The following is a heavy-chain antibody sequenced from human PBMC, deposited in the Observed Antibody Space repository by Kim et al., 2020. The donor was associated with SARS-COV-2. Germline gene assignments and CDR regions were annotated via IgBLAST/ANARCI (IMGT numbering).Heavy chain of an antibody. CDR3: AMGGGSYFPFYY. CDR2: ITWNSGSI. CDR1: GFTFDDYA. V-gene: IGHV3-9*01. D-gene: IGHD2-15*01. J-gene: IGHJ4*01. Sequence: SLRLSCAASGFTFDDYAMHWVRQAPGKGLEWVSGITWNSGSIGYPASVKGRFTISGNNAKTSLYLQMNSLRAEATALYYCAMGGGSYFPFYYWGNVT.